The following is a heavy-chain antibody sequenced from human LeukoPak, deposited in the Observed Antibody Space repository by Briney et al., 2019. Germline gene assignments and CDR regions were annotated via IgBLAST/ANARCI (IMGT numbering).Heavy chain of an antibody. CDR2: IVVGSGNT. V-gene: IGHV1-58*02. CDR1: GSTFTSSA. D-gene: IGHD1-26*01. Sequence: SVKVSCKASGSTFTSSAMQWVRQARGQRLEWIGWIVVGSGNTNYAQKFQERVTITRDMSTSTAYMELSSLRSKDTAVYYCAAVIDSVSYYVADYWGQGTLVTVSS. CDR3: AAVIDSVSYYVADY. J-gene: IGHJ4*02.